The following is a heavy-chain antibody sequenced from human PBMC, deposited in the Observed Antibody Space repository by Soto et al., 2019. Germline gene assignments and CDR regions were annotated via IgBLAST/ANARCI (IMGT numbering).Heavy chain of an antibody. CDR2: IIPIFGTA. CDR1: GGTFSSYS. D-gene: IGHD3-22*01. Sequence: SVKVSCKASGGTFSSYSISWVRQAPGQGLECMGGIIPIFGTANYAQKFQGRVTITADKSTSTAYMELSSLRSEDTAVYYCARSGDSSGYYRVWGQGTLVTVSS. V-gene: IGHV1-69*06. CDR3: ARSGDSSGYYRV. J-gene: IGHJ4*02.